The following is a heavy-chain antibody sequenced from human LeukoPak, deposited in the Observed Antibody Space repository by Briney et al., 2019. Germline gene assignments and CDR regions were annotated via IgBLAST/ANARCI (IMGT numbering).Heavy chain of an antibody. CDR3: ARGSKLPIDY. J-gene: IGHJ4*02. D-gene: IGHD2-15*01. CDR1: GGSISSGGYY. Sequence: SETLSLTCTVSGGSISSGGYYWRWIRQPPWKGLEWIGYIYHSGSTYYNPSLKSRVTISVDRSKNQFSLKLSSVTAADTAVYYCARGSKLPIDYWGQGTLVTVSS. CDR2: IYHSGST. V-gene: IGHV4-30-2*01.